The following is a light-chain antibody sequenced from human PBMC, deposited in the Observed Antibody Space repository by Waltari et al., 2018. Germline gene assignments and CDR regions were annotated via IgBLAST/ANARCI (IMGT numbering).Light chain of an antibody. CDR3: QQRRNWPLT. CDR1: QSVGTY. CDR2: DAS. V-gene: IGKV3-11*01. J-gene: IGKJ4*01. Sequence: EIVLTQSPDILSFSPGERATLSCRASQSVGTYLAWYQQRPGQSPRLLIYDASYRATGIPARFGGSGSETDFTLTISSLQPEDVAVYYCQQRRNWPLTFGGGTRVQI.